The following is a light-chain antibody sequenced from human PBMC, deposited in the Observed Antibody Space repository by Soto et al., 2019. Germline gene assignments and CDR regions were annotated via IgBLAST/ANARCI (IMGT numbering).Light chain of an antibody. CDR2: DVS. CDR1: QTISSW. J-gene: IGKJ5*01. CDR3: QQTDRFPIT. Sequence: DIQMTQSPSTLSGSVGDRVTITCRASQTISSWLAWYQQKRGKAPYLXISDVSSLERGVPSRFSGSGSGTHFTLTISSLQPEDFGTYDCQQTDRFPITFGQGTRLEIK. V-gene: IGKV1-5*01.